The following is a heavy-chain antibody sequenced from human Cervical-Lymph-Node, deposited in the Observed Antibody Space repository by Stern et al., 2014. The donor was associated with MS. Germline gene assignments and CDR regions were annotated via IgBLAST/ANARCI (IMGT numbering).Heavy chain of an antibody. J-gene: IGHJ4*02. Sequence: VQLVQSGAEVKKPGASVKVSCKASGYTFRDYGITWVRQAPGQGLEWMGWISAYNGKTNYAQMLQGRVTMTTDTSTSTAYMELRSLSSDDAAVYYCARSSFSNSSLFDYWGQGTLLTVSS. CDR3: ARSSFSNSSLFDY. V-gene: IGHV1-18*01. D-gene: IGHD6-6*01. CDR1: GYTFRDYG. CDR2: ISAYNGKT.